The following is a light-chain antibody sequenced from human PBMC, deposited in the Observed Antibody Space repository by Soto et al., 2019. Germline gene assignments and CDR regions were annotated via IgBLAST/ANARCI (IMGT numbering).Light chain of an antibody. Sequence: EIVLTQSPATLSLSPGERSTLSCRASQSVSTYVTYLAWYQQKHGQXXRXLIYDASNRATGIPARFSGSGSGTDLTITISSLEPEDFEVYYCQQRSNWPPVFGGGTKVDIK. CDR2: DAS. J-gene: IGKJ4*01. V-gene: IGKV3-11*01. CDR1: QSVSTY. CDR3: QQRSNWPPV.